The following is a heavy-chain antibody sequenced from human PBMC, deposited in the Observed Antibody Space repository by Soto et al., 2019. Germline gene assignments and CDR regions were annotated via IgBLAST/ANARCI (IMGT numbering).Heavy chain of an antibody. CDR1: GGTFRTYA. V-gene: IGHV1-69*12. J-gene: IGHJ6*02. CDR2: IIPIFGKV. CDR3: AKGAVAGTPTSYYYYGMDV. D-gene: IGHD6-19*01. Sequence: QVQLLQSGAEVKKPGSSVRVSCEASGGTFRTYAISWVRQAPGQGLEWMGEIIPIFGKVNYAQKFQGRVKITADEATTTVYMDLRRLTSEATAVYYCAKGAVAGTPTSYYYYGMDVWGQGTTVTVS.